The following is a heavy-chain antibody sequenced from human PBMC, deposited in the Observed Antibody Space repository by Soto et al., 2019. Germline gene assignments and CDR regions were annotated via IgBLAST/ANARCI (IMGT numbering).Heavy chain of an antibody. CDR2: ISAYNGNT. D-gene: IGHD3-10*02. CDR1: GYTFTSYG. V-gene: IGHV1-18*01. Sequence: ASVKVSCKASGYTFTSYGISWVRQAPGQGLEWMGWISAYNGNTNYAQKLQGRVTMTTDTSTSTAYMELRSLRSDDTAVYYCAREALGDSTFGALLNDNYYYYYMDVWGKGTTVTVSS. CDR3: AREALGDSTFGALLNDNYYYYYMDV. J-gene: IGHJ6*03.